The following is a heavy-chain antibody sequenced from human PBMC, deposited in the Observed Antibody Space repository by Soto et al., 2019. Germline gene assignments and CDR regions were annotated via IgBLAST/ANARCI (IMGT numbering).Heavy chain of an antibody. CDR3: AGLQRWHTQKFDY. CDR2: ISSSSSYI. CDR1: GFTFSSYS. J-gene: IGHJ4*02. Sequence: PGGSLRLSCAASGFTFSSYSMNWVRQAPGKGLEWVSSISSSSSYIYYADSVKGRFTISRDNAKNSLYLQMNSLSAEDTAVYYCAGLQRWHTQKFDYWGQGTLVTVSS. V-gene: IGHV3-21*01. D-gene: IGHD4-4*01.